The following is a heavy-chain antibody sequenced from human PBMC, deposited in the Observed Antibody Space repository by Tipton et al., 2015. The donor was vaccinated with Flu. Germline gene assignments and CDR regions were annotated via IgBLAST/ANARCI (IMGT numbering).Heavy chain of an antibody. Sequence: TLSLTCTVSGVSISSSSYYWGWIRQPPGKGLEWIGSIYYSGSTYYNPSLKSRVTISVDTSKNQFSLKLSSVTAADTAVYYCARVGVVTPFDYWGQGTLVTVSS. J-gene: IGHJ4*02. D-gene: IGHD4-23*01. CDR1: GVSISSSSYY. CDR3: ARVGVVTPFDY. CDR2: IYYSGST. V-gene: IGHV4-39*07.